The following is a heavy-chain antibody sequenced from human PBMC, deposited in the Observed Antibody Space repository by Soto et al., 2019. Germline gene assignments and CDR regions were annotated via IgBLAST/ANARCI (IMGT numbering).Heavy chain of an antibody. CDR1: GFTFSSYC. V-gene: IGHV3-33*01. D-gene: IGHD3-3*01. J-gene: IGHJ4*02. CDR3: ARDRNDFWSGYSDY. Sequence: GGSLRLSCAASGFTFSSYCMHWVRQAPGKGLEWVAVIWYDGSNKYYADSVKGRFTISRDNSKNTLYPQVNSLRAEDTAVYYCARDRNDFWSGYSDYWGQGTLVTVSS. CDR2: IWYDGSNK.